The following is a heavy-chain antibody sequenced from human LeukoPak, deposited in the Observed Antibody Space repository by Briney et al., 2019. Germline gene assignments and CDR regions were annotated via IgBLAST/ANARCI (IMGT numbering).Heavy chain of an antibody. CDR1: GYTLTELS. J-gene: IGHJ6*03. CDR3: ATEVSPYYDFWSGYYMDV. CDR2: FDPEDGET. V-gene: IGHV1-24*01. Sequence: ASVKVSCKXSGYTLTELSMHWVRQAPGKGLEWMGAFDPEDGETIYAQKFQGRVTMTEDTSTDTAYMELSSLRSEDTAVYYCATEVSPYYDFWSGYYMDVWGKGTTVTVSS. D-gene: IGHD3-3*01.